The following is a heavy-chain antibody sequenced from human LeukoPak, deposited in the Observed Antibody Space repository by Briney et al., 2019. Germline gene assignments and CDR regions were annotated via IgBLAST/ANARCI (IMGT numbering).Heavy chain of an antibody. V-gene: IGHV3-11*01. CDR2: ISGSGSTI. CDR1: GFTFSDYY. J-gene: IGHJ4*02. CDR3: AKDGPEGGTAMVPTDFDY. Sequence: PGGSLRLSCAASGFTFSDYYMSWIRQAPGKGLEWISYISGSGSTIYYADSVKGRFTISRDNAKNSLYLQMNSLRAEDTAVYYCAKDGPEGGTAMVPTDFDYWGQGTLVTVSS. D-gene: IGHD5-18*01.